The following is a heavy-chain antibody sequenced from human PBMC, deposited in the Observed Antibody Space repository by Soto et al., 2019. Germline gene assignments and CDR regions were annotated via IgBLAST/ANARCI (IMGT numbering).Heavy chain of an antibody. J-gene: IGHJ2*01. Sequence: EVQLVESGGGLVQPGGSLRLSCAASGFTFSSYWMSWVRQAPGKGLEWVANIKQDGSEKYYVDSVKGRFTISRDNAKNSLYLQMNSLRAEDTAVYYCARDRDIVLVPAAIGVWDWYFDLWGRGTLVTVSS. V-gene: IGHV3-7*01. CDR3: ARDRDIVLVPAAIGVWDWYFDL. CDR2: IKQDGSEK. CDR1: GFTFSSYW. D-gene: IGHD2-2*01.